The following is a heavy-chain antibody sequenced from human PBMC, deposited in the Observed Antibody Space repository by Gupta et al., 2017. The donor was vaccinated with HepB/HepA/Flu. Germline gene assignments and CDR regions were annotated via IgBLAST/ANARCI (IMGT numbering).Heavy chain of an antibody. CDR3: ARSHGLDASDI. V-gene: IGHV1-18*01. J-gene: IGHJ3*02. Sequence: QVQVVQSGGEVKKPGASVKVSCKASGYTFTTYGINWVRQAPGQGLEWVGWITAYNGNKYYAQKFQDRVTMTTDTSTTTAYMELRSLRSDDTAVYYCARSHGLDASDIWGQGTMVTVSS. CDR1: GYTFTTYG. CDR2: ITAYNGNK. D-gene: IGHD3/OR15-3a*01.